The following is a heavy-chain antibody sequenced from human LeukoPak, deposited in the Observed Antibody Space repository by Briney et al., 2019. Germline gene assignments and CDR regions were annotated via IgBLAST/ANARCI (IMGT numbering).Heavy chain of an antibody. Sequence: PGGSLRLSCAASGFTFSSYWMSWVRQAPGKGLEWVASVKQDGSDKYSVDSVKGRFTISRDNAKNSLHLQMNSLRAEDTAVYYCARDLAGPPQEAFDIWGQGTMVTVSS. CDR2: VKQDGSDK. V-gene: IGHV3-7*01. CDR3: ARDLAGPPQEAFDI. CDR1: GFTFSSYW. J-gene: IGHJ3*02.